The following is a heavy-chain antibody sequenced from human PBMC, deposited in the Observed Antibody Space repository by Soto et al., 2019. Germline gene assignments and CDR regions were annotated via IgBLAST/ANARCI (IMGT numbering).Heavy chain of an antibody. D-gene: IGHD6-19*01. Sequence: QVQLQQWGAGLLKPSETLSLTCAVYGGSFSGYYWSWIRQPPGKGLEWIGEINHSGSTNYNPSLKSRVTISVDTSKNQFSLKLSSVTAADTAVYYCARARGWPRTNYFDYWGQGTLVTVSS. CDR3: ARARGWPRTNYFDY. J-gene: IGHJ4*02. CDR2: INHSGST. V-gene: IGHV4-34*01. CDR1: GGSFSGYY.